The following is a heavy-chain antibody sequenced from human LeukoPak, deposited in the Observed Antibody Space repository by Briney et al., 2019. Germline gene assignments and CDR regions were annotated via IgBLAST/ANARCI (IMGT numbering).Heavy chain of an antibody. J-gene: IGHJ4*02. CDR2: ISYDGTNK. V-gene: IGHV3-30*03. CDR1: GFTFSSYG. Sequence: PGRSLRLSCAASGFTFSSYGMHWVRQAPGKGLEWVAVISYDGTNKYYADSVKGRFTISRDNSKNTLYLVINTLRPEDTAVYYCARDYEWLRSLDYWGQGTLVTVSS. CDR3: ARDYEWLRSLDY. D-gene: IGHD5-12*01.